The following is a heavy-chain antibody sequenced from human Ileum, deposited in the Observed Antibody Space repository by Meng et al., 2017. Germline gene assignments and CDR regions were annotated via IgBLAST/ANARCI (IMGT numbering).Heavy chain of an antibody. Sequence: EVQLVEFGGGLAPPWGSLRLSCAASGFTFTDHWMHWVRQGPGKGLVWVSRINPDGSDPTYADSVKGRFTISRDNAKNTVYLQMNSLRAEDTALYYCTNDRLNHWGQGALVTASS. J-gene: IGHJ1*01. D-gene: IGHD1-1*01. V-gene: IGHV3-74*02. CDR1: GFTFTDHW. CDR3: TNDRLNH. CDR2: INPDGSDP.